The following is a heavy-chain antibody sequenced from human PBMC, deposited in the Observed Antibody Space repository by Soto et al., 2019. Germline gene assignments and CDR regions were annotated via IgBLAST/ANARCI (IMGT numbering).Heavy chain of an antibody. D-gene: IGHD4-17*01. CDR3: AREAAYGDYPYYYYGMDV. V-gene: IGHV1-18*04. CDR2: ISAYNGNT. J-gene: IGHJ6*02. CDR1: GYTFTSYG. Sequence: ASVKVSCKASGYTFTSYGISWVRQAPGKGLEWMGWISAYNGNTNYAQKLQGRVTMTTDTSTSTAYMELRSLRSDDTAVYYCAREAAYGDYPYYYYGMDVWGQGTTVTVSS.